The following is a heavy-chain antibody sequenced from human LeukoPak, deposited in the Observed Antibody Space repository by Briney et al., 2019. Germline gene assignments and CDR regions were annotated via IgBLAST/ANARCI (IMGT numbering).Heavy chain of an antibody. CDR2: IYYSGST. V-gene: IGHV4-61*08. J-gene: IGHJ4*02. D-gene: IGHD1-26*01. Sequence: SETLSLTCTVSGASISSAGYYWSWLRQHPGQGLEWIGYIYYSGSTNYNPSLKSRVTISVDTSKNQFSLKLSSVTAADTAVYYCARRGATGTFNYWGQGTLVTVSS. CDR1: GASISSAGYY. CDR3: ARRGATGTFNY.